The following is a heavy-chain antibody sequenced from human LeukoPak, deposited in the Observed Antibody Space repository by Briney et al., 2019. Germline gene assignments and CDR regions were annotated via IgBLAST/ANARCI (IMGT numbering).Heavy chain of an antibody. CDR2: ISSSGSTI. J-gene: IGHJ4*02. CDR1: GFTFSDYY. D-gene: IGHD5-18*01. Sequence: GGSLRLSCAASGFTFSDYYMSWIRQAPGKGLEWVSYISSSGSTIYYADSVKGRFTISRDNAKNSLYLQMNSLRAEDTAVYYCAREDVDTACYFDYWGQGTLVTVSS. CDR3: AREDVDTACYFDY. V-gene: IGHV3-11*01.